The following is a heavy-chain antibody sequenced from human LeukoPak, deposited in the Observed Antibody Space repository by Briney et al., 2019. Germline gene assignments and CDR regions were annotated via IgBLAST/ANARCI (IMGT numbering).Heavy chain of an antibody. D-gene: IGHD2-2*01. CDR3: AREPRCTSSSCYSYDY. V-gene: IGHV4-4*07. CDR2: IYTSGST. Sequence: TSETLSLTCTVSSGSISSYYWSWIRQPAGKGLEWIGRIYTSGSTKYNPSLKSRVTMSVDTSKNQFSLKVSSVTAADTAVYYCAREPRCTSSSCYSYDYWGQGTLVIVSS. CDR1: SGSISSYY. J-gene: IGHJ4*02.